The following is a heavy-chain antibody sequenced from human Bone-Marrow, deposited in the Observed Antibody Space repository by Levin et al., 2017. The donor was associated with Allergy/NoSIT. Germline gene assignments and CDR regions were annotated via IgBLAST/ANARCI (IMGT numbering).Heavy chain of an antibody. CDR2: IYHTGST. CDR3: ARKRGPYYFDY. Sequence: TSETLSLTCAVSGDSISSGNWWSWVRQPPGKGLEWIGEIYHTGSTNYNPSLKSRVTISVDTSKSQLSLNLPSVTAADTALYYCARKRGPYYFDYWGRGILVSVSS. D-gene: IGHD5-24*01. V-gene: IGHV4-4*02. CDR1: GDSISSGNW. J-gene: IGHJ4*02.